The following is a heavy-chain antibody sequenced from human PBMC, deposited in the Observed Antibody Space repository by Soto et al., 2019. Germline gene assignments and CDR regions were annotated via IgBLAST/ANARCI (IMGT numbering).Heavy chain of an antibody. D-gene: IGHD2-15*01. V-gene: IGHV1-8*01. Sequence: GASVKVSCKASGYTFTSYDINWVRQATGQGLGWMGWMNPNSGNTGYAQKFQGRVTMTRNTSISTAYMELSSLRSEDTAVYYCARRIPYYYYMDVWGKGTTVTVSS. CDR2: MNPNSGNT. J-gene: IGHJ6*03. CDR3: ARRIPYYYYMDV. CDR1: GYTFTSYD.